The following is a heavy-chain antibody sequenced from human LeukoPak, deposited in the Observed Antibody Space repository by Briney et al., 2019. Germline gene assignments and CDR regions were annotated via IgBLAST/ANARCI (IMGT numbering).Heavy chain of an antibody. D-gene: IGHD4-11*01. Sequence: SETLSLTCAVSGGSFSGYSWTWIRQPPGKGLEWIGEINHSGSANYNPSLMSRVTISLDTSKNHFSLNLSSVTAADTAVYYCARGQGTVTTHWGQGTLVTVSS. V-gene: IGHV4-34*01. CDR3: ARGQGTVTTH. CDR2: INHSGSA. J-gene: IGHJ4*02. CDR1: GGSFSGYS.